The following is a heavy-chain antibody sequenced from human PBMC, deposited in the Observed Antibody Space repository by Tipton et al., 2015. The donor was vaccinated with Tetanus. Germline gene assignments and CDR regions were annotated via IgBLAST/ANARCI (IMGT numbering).Heavy chain of an antibody. Sequence: LRLSCTVSGGSVSSGGYFWSWIRQPPGKGLEWIGYIYYSGSTNYSPSLKSRVTISVDTSENQFSLRLNSVTAADTAVYYCARGRGGYSYGFNWFDPWGQGTLVTVSS. CDR1: GGSVSSGGYF. V-gene: IGHV4-61*08. J-gene: IGHJ5*02. CDR2: IYYSGST. D-gene: IGHD5-24*01. CDR3: ARGRGGYSYGFNWFDP.